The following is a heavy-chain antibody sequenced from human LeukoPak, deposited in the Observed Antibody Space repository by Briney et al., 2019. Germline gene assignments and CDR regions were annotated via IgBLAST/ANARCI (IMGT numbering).Heavy chain of an antibody. D-gene: IGHD2-2*02. CDR1: GFTFSSYA. CDR2: ISGSGGST. Sequence: GGSLRLSCAASGFTFSSYAMSWVRQAPGKGLEWVSAISGSGGSTYYADSVKGRFTISRDNSKNTLYLQMNSLRAEDTAVYYCAKWYDLMCSSTSCYTVRTYGSADPDAFDIWGQGTMVTVSS. CDR3: AKWYDLMCSSTSCYTVRTYGSADPDAFDI. V-gene: IGHV3-23*01. J-gene: IGHJ3*02.